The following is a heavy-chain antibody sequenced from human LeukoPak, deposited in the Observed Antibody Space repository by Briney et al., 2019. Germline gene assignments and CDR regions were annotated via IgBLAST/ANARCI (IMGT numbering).Heavy chain of an antibody. V-gene: IGHV5-51*01. CDR3: ARPRKAVGATFDY. D-gene: IGHD1-26*01. Sequence: GESLKISCKGFGYSFTSYWIGWVRQMPGKGLEWMGIIYPGDSDTRYSPSFQGQVTISADKSISTAYLQWSSLKASDTAMYYCARPRKAVGATFDYWGQGTLVTVSS. CDR2: IYPGDSDT. CDR1: GYSFTSYW. J-gene: IGHJ4*02.